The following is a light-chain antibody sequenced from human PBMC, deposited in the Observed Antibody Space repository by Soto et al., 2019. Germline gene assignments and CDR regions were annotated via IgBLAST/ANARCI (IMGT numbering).Light chain of an antibody. CDR1: QDISNY. Sequence: DIQMTQSPSSLYASVGDRVTITCQASQDISNYLNWYQQKPGKAPKLLIYDASNLETGVPSRFSGSGSGTDFTFTISSLQPEDIATYYCQQSYSVPPTFGQGTKVDIK. CDR2: DAS. V-gene: IGKV1-33*01. CDR3: QQSYSVPPT. J-gene: IGKJ1*01.